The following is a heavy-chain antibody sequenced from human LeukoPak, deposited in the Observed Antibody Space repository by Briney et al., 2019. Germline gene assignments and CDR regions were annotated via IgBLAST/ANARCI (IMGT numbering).Heavy chain of an antibody. J-gene: IGHJ3*02. D-gene: IGHD6-19*01. V-gene: IGHV5-51*01. CDR3: ARRVGSGWADAFDI. CDR2: IYPGDSDT. Sequence: GESLKISCKASGYSFTTYWIGWVRQMPGKGLEWMGIIYPGDSDTRYSPSFQGQVTISADKSISTASLQWSSLKASDTAMYFCARRVGSGWADAFDIWGQGTMVTVSS. CDR1: GYSFTTYW.